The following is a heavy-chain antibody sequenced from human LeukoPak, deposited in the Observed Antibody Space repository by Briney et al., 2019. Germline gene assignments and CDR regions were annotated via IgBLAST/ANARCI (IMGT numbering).Heavy chain of an antibody. J-gene: IGHJ4*02. CDR1: GGSISSSSYY. D-gene: IGHD3-9*01. CDR3: ATGTSWGYFDWLLPGPFDY. CDR2: IYYSGST. V-gene: IGHV4-39*01. Sequence: SETLSLTCTVTGGSISSSSYYWGWIRQPPGKGLEWIGSIYYSGSTYYNPSLKSRVTISVDTSKNQFSLKLSSVTAADTAVYYCATGTSWGYFDWLLPGPFDYWGQGTLVTVSS.